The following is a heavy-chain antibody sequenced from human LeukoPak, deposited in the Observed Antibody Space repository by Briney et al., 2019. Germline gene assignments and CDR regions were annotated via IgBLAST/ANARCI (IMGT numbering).Heavy chain of an antibody. J-gene: IGHJ5*02. CDR2: ISYDGSNK. CDR1: GFTFSSYA. Sequence: GRSLRLSCAAPGFTFSSYAMHWVRQAPGKGLEWVAVISYDGSNKYYADSVKGRFTISRDNSKNTLYLQMNSLRAEDTAVYYCAKENDYGDYDNWFDPWGQGTLVTVSS. CDR3: AKENDYGDYDNWFDP. D-gene: IGHD4-17*01. V-gene: IGHV3-30*04.